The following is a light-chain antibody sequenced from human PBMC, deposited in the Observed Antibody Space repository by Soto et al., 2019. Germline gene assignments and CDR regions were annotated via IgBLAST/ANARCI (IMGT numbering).Light chain of an antibody. CDR2: GAS. CDR3: QQYNNWPRT. CDR1: QSVSSN. Sequence: EIVMTQSPATLSVSPGERATISCRASQSVSSNLAWYQQKPGQAPRLLIYGASTRATGIPARFSGSGSGTEFTLTISSLQSEDFAVYYCQQYNNWPRTFGQEPKVDIK. V-gene: IGKV3-15*01. J-gene: IGKJ1*01.